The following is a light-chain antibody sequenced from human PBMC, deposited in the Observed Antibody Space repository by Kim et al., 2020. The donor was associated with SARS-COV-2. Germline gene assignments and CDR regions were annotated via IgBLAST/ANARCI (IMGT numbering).Light chain of an antibody. CDR1: SSNIGAGYD. V-gene: IGLV1-40*01. CDR2: GNS. Sequence: QSVLTQPPSVSGAPGQRVTISCTGSSSNIGAGYDVHWYQQLPGTAPKLLIYGNSNRPSGVPDQFSGSKSGTSASLAITGLQAEDEADYYCQSYDSSLSGSMVFGGGTQLTVL. CDR3: QSYDSSLSGSMV. J-gene: IGLJ2*01.